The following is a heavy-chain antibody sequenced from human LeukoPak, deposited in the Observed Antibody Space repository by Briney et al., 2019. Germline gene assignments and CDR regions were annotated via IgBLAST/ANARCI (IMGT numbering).Heavy chain of an antibody. V-gene: IGHV4-59*01. D-gene: IGHD2-21*01. J-gene: IGHJ6*02. Sequence: SETLSLTCTVSDDSISTYYWSWIRQSPGEGLEYRGYIYYSGPTNYNPSLRSRVTLSIDTSNSQFSLRLTSVTTADAAVYYCARVAITKIADSPYFYSFGIDVWGQGTTVTVSS. CDR3: ARVAITKIADSPYFYSFGIDV. CDR1: DDSISTYY. CDR2: IYYSGPT.